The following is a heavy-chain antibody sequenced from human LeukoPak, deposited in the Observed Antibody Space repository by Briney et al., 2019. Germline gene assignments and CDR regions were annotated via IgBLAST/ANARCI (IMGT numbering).Heavy chain of an antibody. CDR3: ARIGCSSTSCYVNPVDP. CDR1: GYTFINYG. D-gene: IGHD2-2*01. J-gene: IGHJ5*02. V-gene: IGHV1-18*01. CDR2: ISTYNGNT. Sequence: GASVKVSSKASGYTFINYGFNWVRQAPGQGLEWMGWISTYNGNTLYAQKFQGRVTLTTDTSTTTAYMELRSLRSDDTAVYYCARIGCSSTSCYVNPVDPWGQGPLVSVSS.